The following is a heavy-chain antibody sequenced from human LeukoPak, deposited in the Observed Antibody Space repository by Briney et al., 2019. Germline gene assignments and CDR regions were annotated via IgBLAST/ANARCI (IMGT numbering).Heavy chain of an antibody. J-gene: IGHJ3*02. Sequence: GGSLRLSCAASGFTFNTYTVGWVRQAPGKRLEWVASISSSSTYIYYADSVKGRFTISRDNAKNSLSLQMHSLRAEDTAVYYCARDQAAAGSDAFDIWGQGTMVSVSS. V-gene: IGHV3-21*01. CDR1: GFTFNTYT. D-gene: IGHD6-13*01. CDR3: ARDQAAAGSDAFDI. CDR2: ISSSSTYI.